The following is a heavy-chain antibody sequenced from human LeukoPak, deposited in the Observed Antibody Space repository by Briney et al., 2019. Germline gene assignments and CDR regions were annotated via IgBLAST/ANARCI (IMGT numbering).Heavy chain of an antibody. CDR3: ARDRGSYPDY. CDR2: ISYDGSNK. J-gene: IGHJ4*02. Sequence: GGSLRLSCAASGFTFSCYAMHWVRQAPGKGLEWVAVISYDGSNKYYADSVKGRFTISRDNSKNTLYLQMNSLRAEDTAVYYCARDRGSYPDYWGQGTLVTVSS. CDR1: GFTFSCYA. D-gene: IGHD1-26*01. V-gene: IGHV3-30*04.